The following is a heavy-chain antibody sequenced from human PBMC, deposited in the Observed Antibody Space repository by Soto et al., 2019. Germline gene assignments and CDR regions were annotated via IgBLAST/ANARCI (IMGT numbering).Heavy chain of an antibody. J-gene: IGHJ6*02. V-gene: IGHV1-46*02. CDR2: ISPNGGRT. Sequence: WEACGDGIESRSLYWSRQYPRQGLEWMGVISPNGGRTSYAQKFQGRVTITADESTSTAYMELSSLRSEDTAVYYCARWGFLEWLLPPGHSGTDVWVQGTTVPVSS. CDR1: GDGIESRS. D-gene: IGHD3-3*01. CDR3: ARWGFLEWLLPPGHSGTDV.